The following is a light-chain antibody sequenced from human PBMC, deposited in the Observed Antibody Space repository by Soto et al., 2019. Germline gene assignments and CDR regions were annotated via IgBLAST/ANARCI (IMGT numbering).Light chain of an antibody. CDR1: SSDVGGYNY. CDR3: CSYAGSYTLV. J-gene: IGLJ2*01. Sequence: SALTQPRSVSGSPGQSVTISCTGTSSDVGGYNYVSWYQQHPGKAPKLMIYDVSKRPSGVPDRFSGSKSDNTASLTISGLQAEDEADYYCCSYAGSYTLVFGGGTKLTVL. V-gene: IGLV2-11*01. CDR2: DVS.